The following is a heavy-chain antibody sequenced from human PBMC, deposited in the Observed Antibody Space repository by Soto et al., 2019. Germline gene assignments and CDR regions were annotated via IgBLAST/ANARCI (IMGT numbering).Heavy chain of an antibody. V-gene: IGHV4-34*01. CDR1: GGSFSGYY. CDR3: AIDYVWGSYRYAFDI. CDR2: INHSGST. Sequence: ASETLSLTCAVYGGSFSGYYWSWIRQPPGKGLEWIGEINHSGSTNYNPSLKSRVTISVDTSKNQFSLKLSSVTAADTAVYYCAIDYVWGSYRYAFDIWGQGTMGTVSS. D-gene: IGHD3-16*02. J-gene: IGHJ3*02.